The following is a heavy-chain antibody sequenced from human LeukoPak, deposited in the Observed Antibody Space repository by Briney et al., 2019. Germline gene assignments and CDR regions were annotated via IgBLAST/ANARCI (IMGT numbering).Heavy chain of an antibody. J-gene: IGHJ4*02. CDR1: GGSISSGGYS. D-gene: IGHD4-17*01. CDR2: INHSGST. V-gene: IGHV4-30-2*01. CDR3: AADYGDYLFDY. Sequence: SQTLSLTCAVSGGSISSGGYSWSWIRQPPGKGLGWIGEINHSGSTNYNPSLKSRVTISVDTSKNQFSLKLSSVTAADTAVYYCAADYGDYLFDYWGQGTLVTVSS.